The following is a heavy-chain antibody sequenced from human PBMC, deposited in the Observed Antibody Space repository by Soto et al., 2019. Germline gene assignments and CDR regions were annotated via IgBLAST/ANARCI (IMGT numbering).Heavy chain of an antibody. D-gene: IGHD3-16*02. Sequence: PSETLSLTCTVSGGSISSGDYYWSWIRQPPGKGLEWIGYIYYSGSTYYNPSLKSRVTISVDTSKNQFSLKLSSVTAADTAVYYCARGRYVWGSYRRNPRLWGQGTLVTVSS. CDR2: IYYSGST. CDR1: GGSISSGDYY. CDR3: ARGRYVWGSYRRNPRL. V-gene: IGHV4-30-4*02. J-gene: IGHJ4*02.